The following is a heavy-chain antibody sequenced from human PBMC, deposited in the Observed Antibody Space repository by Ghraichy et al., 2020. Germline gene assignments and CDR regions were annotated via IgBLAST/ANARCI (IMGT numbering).Heavy chain of an antibody. CDR3: ARDSSSLKSFDY. D-gene: IGHD6-13*01. CDR2: INHSGST. V-gene: IGHV4-34*01. J-gene: IGHJ4*01. Sequence: IGKINHSGSTNYNPSLKSRVTISVDTSKNQFSLKLSSVTAADTAVYYCARDSSSLKSFDYW.